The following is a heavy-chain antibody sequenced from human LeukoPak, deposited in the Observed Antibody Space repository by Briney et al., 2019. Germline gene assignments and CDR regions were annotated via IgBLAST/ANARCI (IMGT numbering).Heavy chain of an antibody. V-gene: IGHV1-8*01. D-gene: IGHD2-15*01. CDR3: ASARGVVVGARYFDY. Sequence: ASVTVSCKSSGYTFTIYDINWVRQAPGQGLEWMGWMSPNSGNTGYAQKFQGRVTMTRNTSISTAYMELSSLRSEDTAVYYCASARGVVVGARYFDYWGQGTLVTVSS. CDR2: MSPNSGNT. J-gene: IGHJ4*02. CDR1: GYTFTIYD.